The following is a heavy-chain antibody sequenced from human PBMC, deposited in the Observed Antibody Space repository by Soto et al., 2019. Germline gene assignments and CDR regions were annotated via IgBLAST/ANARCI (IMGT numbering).Heavy chain of an antibody. CDR3: ASAPLVRGDSNWFDP. D-gene: IGHD3-10*01. CDR1: GYTFTSYG. CDR2: ISAYNGNT. Sequence: QVQLVQSGAEVKKPGASVKVSCKASGYTFTSYGISWVRQAPGQGLEWMGWISAYNGNTNYAQKLQGRVIMTTDTSTSTASMELRSLRSDDTAVYYCASAPLVRGDSNWFDPWGQGTLVTVSS. V-gene: IGHV1-18*01. J-gene: IGHJ5*02.